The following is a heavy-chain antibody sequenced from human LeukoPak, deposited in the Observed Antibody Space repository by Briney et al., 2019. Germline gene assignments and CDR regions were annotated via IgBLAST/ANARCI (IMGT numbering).Heavy chain of an antibody. Sequence: SETLSLTCTVSGGSMSYSYWSWIRQPPGKGLEWLGYIYFTGSSKPNPSLRSRVTISLDTSKNQSSLRLTSVTAADTAVYYCARRRQITYFSPYAFDLWGQGTMVTVSS. CDR2: IYFTGSS. V-gene: IGHV4-59*08. CDR3: ARRRQITYFSPYAFDL. D-gene: IGHD2/OR15-2a*01. CDR1: GGSMSYSY. J-gene: IGHJ3*01.